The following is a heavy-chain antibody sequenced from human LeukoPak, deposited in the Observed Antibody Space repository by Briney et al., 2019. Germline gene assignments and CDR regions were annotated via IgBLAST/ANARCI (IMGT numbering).Heavy chain of an antibody. D-gene: IGHD2-15*01. V-gene: IGHV3-48*03. J-gene: IGHJ6*03. CDR2: ISRSGSTK. CDR1: GFTFSSYE. CDR3: ARVLRYCSGGNCYSGGLGYMDV. Sequence: PGGSLRLSCAASGFTFSSYEMNWIRRAPGKGLEWVSSISRSGSTKYYADSVKGRFTISRDNAKNSLFLQMNSLRAEDTAVYYCARVLRYCSGGNCYSGGLGYMDVWGKGTTVTISS.